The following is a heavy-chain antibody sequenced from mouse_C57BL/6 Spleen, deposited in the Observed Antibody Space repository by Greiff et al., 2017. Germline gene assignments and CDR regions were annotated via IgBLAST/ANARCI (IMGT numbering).Heavy chain of an antibody. CDR3: ARGARDYAMDY. CDR2: ISSGSSTI. CDR1: GFTFSDYG. V-gene: IGHV5-17*01. J-gene: IGHJ4*01. Sequence: EVMLVESGGGLVKPGGSLKLSCAASGFTFSDYGMHWVRQAPEKGLEWVAYISSGSSTIYYADTVKGRFTITRDNAKNTLFLQMTSLRSEDTAIYYCARGARDYAMDYWGQGTSVTVSS.